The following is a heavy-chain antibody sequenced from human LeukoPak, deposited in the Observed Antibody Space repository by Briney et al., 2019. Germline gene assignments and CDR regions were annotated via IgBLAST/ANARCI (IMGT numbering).Heavy chain of an antibody. CDR1: GFTFSSYW. Sequence: GGSLRLSCPASGFTFSSYWMSWVRQAPGKGLEWVANIKQDGSEKYYVDSVKGRFTISRDNAKNSLFLQMNSLRAEDTAVYYCARDVYCSSTNCYNVWGKGTTVTVSS. J-gene: IGHJ6*04. CDR3: ARDVYCSSTNCYNV. CDR2: IKQDGSEK. V-gene: IGHV3-7*01. D-gene: IGHD2-2*02.